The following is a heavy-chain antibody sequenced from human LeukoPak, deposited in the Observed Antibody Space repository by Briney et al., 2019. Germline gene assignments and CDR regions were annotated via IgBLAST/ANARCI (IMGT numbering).Heavy chain of an antibody. Sequence: ASVKVSCKASGYTFTGYYMHWVRQAPGQGLEWMGWINPNSGGTNYAQKFQGRVTMTRDTSISTAYMYLDRLRSDDTAVYYCARGAASGTYFDHWGQGTLVTVSS. CDR1: GYTFTGYY. CDR3: ARGAASGTYFDH. J-gene: IGHJ4*02. CDR2: INPNSGGT. V-gene: IGHV1-2*02. D-gene: IGHD3-10*01.